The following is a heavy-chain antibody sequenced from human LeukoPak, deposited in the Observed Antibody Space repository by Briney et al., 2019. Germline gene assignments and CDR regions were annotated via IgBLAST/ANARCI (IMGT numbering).Heavy chain of an antibody. J-gene: IGHJ4*02. D-gene: IGHD3-22*01. CDR2: ISYDGSNK. V-gene: IGHV3-30*04. CDR1: GFTFSSYA. CDR3: ARDSGWKRDFDY. Sequence: PGGSLRLSCAASGFTFSSYAMHWVRQAPGKGLEGVAVISYDGSNKYYADSVKGRFTISRDNSKNTLYLQMNSLRAEDTAVYYCARDSGWKRDFDYWGQGTLVTVSS.